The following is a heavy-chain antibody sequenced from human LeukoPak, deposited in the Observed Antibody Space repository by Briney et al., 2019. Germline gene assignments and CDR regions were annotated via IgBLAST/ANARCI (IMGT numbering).Heavy chain of an antibody. J-gene: IGHJ4*02. CDR2: MNPLSGNT. CDR3: VRSLAVDGTRAY. D-gene: IGHD6-19*01. CDR1: GYSFVTSD. Sequence: ASVKVSCKASGYSFVTSDINWVRQAAGQGLEWMGWMNPLSGNTGYAQKFQGRVTMTRNTSTGTAYTELSSLRSEDTAVYYCVRSLAVDGTRAYWGQGTPVIVSS. V-gene: IGHV1-8*01.